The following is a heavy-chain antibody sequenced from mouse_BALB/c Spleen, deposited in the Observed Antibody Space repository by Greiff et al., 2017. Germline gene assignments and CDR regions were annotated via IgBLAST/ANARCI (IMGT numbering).Heavy chain of an antibody. Sequence: VQLQQSAAELARPGASVKMSCKASGYTFTSYTMHWVKQRPGQGLEWIGYINPSSGYTEYNQKFKDKTTLTADKSSSTAYMQLSSLTSEDSAVYYCARCVDYRYEGFDYWGQGTTLTVSS. J-gene: IGHJ2*01. D-gene: IGHD2-14*01. V-gene: IGHV1-4*02. CDR1: GYTFTSYT. CDR3: ARCVDYRYEGFDY. CDR2: INPSSGYT.